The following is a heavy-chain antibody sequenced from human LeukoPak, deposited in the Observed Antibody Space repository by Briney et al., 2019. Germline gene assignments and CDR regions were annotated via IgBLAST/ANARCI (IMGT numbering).Heavy chain of an antibody. Sequence: ASVKVSCKASGYTFTSYGISWVRQAPGQGLEWMGWISANNGGTKYAQNFRGRVTMTRDTSISTAYMELSRLRSDDTAVYYCASANVLLWFGEFSFDYWGQGTLVTVSS. CDR3: ASANVLLWFGEFSFDY. V-gene: IGHV1-2*02. J-gene: IGHJ4*02. CDR2: ISANNGGT. CDR1: GYTFTSYG. D-gene: IGHD3-10*01.